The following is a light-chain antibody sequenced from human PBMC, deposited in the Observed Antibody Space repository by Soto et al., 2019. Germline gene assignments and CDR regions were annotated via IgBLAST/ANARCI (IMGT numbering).Light chain of an antibody. CDR3: CSYTSSTTPL. Sequence: QSVLTQPPSASGTPGQRVTISCSESSSSIGSNYIYWYQQLPGTAPKLLIYRDSQRPSGVPDRFSGSKSGTSASLAISGLRSEDEADYYCCSYTSSTTPLFGGGTKVTVL. J-gene: IGLJ2*01. CDR2: RDS. V-gene: IGLV1-47*01. CDR1: SSSIGSNY.